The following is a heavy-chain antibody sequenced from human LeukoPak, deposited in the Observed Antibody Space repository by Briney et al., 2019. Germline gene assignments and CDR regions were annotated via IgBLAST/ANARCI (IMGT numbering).Heavy chain of an antibody. J-gene: IGHJ4*02. CDR1: GFSFSSHS. CDR3: ARDGGYTNGHPFDY. Sequence: GGSLRLSCAASGFSFSSHSMHCVRQAPGKGLEWVALISNDGRQYYADSVKGRFTITRDNSKNTVYLQMNSLSVEDTAVYFCARDGGYTNGHPFDYWGQGTRVTVSS. V-gene: IGHV3-30*04. CDR2: ISNDGRQ. D-gene: IGHD2-8*01.